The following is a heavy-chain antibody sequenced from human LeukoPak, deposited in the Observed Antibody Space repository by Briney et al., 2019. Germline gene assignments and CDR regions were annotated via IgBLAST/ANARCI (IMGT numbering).Heavy chain of an antibody. CDR1: GGSISSYY. CDR3: ARRGAHSAFDY. Sequence: SETLSLTCTVSGGSISSYYWSRIRQPPGKGLEWIGYIYYSGSTNYNPSLKSRVTISVDTSKNQFSLKLSSVTAADTAVYYCARRGAHSAFDYWGQGTLVTVSS. D-gene: IGHD1-26*01. J-gene: IGHJ4*02. CDR2: IYYSGST. V-gene: IGHV4-59*01.